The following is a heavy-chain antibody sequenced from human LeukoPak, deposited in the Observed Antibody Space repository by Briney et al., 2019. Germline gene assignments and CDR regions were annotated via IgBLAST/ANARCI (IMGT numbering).Heavy chain of an antibody. V-gene: IGHV1-46*01. J-gene: IGHJ4*02. CDR1: GYTFTSYY. CDR3: ARSMIRGVTYYFDY. Sequence: ASVKVSCKASGYTFTSYYMHRVRQAPGQGLEWMGVINPSGDSTSYAQKFQGRVTMTRDTSTSTVYMELSSLRSEDTAVHYCARSMIRGVTYYFDYWGQGTLVTVSS. CDR2: INPSGDST. D-gene: IGHD3-10*01.